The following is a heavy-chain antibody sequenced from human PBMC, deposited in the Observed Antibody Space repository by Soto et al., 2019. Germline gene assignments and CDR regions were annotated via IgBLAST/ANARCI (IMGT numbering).Heavy chain of an antibody. CDR2: FDPEDGET. V-gene: IGHV1-24*01. Sequence: QVQLVQSGAEVKKPGASVKVSCKVSGYTLTELSMHWVRQAPGKGLEWMGGFDPEDGETIYAQKFQGRVTMTEDTYTDTAYMELSSLRSEETAVYYCATMGGSSSWTSPYYFEYWGQGTLVTVSS. CDR3: ATMGGSSSWTSPYYFEY. J-gene: IGHJ4*02. CDR1: GYTLTELS. D-gene: IGHD6-13*01.